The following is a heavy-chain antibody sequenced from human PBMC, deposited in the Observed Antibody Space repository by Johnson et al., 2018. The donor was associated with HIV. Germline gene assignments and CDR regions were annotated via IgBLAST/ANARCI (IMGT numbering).Heavy chain of an antibody. J-gene: IGHJ3*02. D-gene: IGHD1-26*01. V-gene: IGHV3-33*06. CDR1: GFTFSSYG. CDR2: IWYDGSNK. CDR3: AKDKVGATRAFDI. Sequence: QVQLVESGGGVVQPGRSLRLSCAASGFTFSSYGMHWVRQAPGKGLEWVAVIWYDGSNKYYADSVKGRFIISRDNSKNTLYLQMNSLRAEDTAVYYCAKDKVGATRAFDIWGQGTMVTVSS.